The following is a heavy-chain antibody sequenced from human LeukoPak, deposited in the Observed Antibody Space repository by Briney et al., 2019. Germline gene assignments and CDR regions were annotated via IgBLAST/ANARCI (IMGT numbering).Heavy chain of an antibody. V-gene: IGHV3-30*02. Sequence: GGSLRLSCAASEFTFRNYGMHWVRQAPDKGLEWVAFIRYDGSSTYYAGSVKGRFTISRDNSKNTLYLQMNSLRAGDTAIYFCAKPARTDYTDYWGQGTLVTVSS. CDR1: EFTFRNYG. CDR3: AKPARTDYTDY. CDR2: IRYDGSST. D-gene: IGHD1-14*01. J-gene: IGHJ4*02.